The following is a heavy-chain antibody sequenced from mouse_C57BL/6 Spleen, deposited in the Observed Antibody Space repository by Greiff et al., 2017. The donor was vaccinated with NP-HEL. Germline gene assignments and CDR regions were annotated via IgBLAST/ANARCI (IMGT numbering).Heavy chain of an antibody. V-gene: IGHV14-4*01. CDR2: IDPANGDT. CDR1: GFNITDDY. J-gene: IGHJ3*01. Sequence: EVQLKGSGAELVRPGASVKLSCPASGFNITDDYMHWVKQRPEQGLEWIGWIDPANGDTEYASKFQGKATITADTSSNTAYLQLSSLTSEDTAVYYCTPYYYGSSWFAYWGQGTLVTVSA. D-gene: IGHD1-1*01. CDR3: TPYYYGSSWFAY.